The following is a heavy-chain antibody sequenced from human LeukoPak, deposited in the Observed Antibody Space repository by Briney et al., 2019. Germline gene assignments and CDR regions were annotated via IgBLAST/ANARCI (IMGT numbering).Heavy chain of an antibody. J-gene: IGHJ4*02. CDR3: ARDPPLLGEYYFDY. Sequence: PGGSLRLSCAASGFTFSSYAMSWVRQAPGKGLEWVSSISSSSSYIYYADSVKGRFTISRDNAKNSLYLQMNSLRAEDTAVYYCARDPPLLGEYYFDYWGQGTLVTVSS. CDR1: GFTFSSYA. CDR2: ISSSSSYI. V-gene: IGHV3-21*01. D-gene: IGHD3-16*01.